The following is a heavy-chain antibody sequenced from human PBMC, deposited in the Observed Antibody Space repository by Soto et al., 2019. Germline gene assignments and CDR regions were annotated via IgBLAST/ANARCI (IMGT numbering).Heavy chain of an antibody. J-gene: IGHJ5*02. D-gene: IGHD6-19*01. V-gene: IGHV6-1*01. CDR3: ARSRIAVAARAPNWFDP. CDR2: TYYMSKWYN. Sequence: SQTLSLTCAISGDSVSSNSAAWNWIRQSPSRGLEWLGRTYYMSKWYNDYAVSVKSRITVNPDTSKNQFSLQLNSVTPEDTAVYYCARSRIAVAARAPNWFDPWGQGTVVTVSS. CDR1: GDSVSSNSAA.